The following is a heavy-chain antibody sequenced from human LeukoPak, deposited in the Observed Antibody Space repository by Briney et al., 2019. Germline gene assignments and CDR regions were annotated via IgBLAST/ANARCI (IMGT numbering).Heavy chain of an antibody. CDR1: GGSISSYY. CDR3: ARGVGRLEELSYYYYYYGMDV. Sequence: SETLSLTCTVSGGSISSYYWSWIRQPPGKGLEWIGYIYYSGSTNYNPSLNSRVTISVDTSKNQFSLKLSSVTAADTAVYYCARGVGRLEELSYYYYYYGMDVWGQGTTVTVSS. J-gene: IGHJ6*02. CDR2: IYYSGST. V-gene: IGHV4-59*01. D-gene: IGHD3-16*02.